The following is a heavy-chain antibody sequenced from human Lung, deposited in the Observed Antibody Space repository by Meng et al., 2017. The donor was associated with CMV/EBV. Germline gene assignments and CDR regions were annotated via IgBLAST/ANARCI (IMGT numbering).Heavy chain of an antibody. CDR2: IKEDGSEK. CDR3: ARDPYIKAFDL. D-gene: IGHD4-11*01. J-gene: IGHJ3*01. CDR1: GFMFSRFW. V-gene: IGHV3-7*01. Sequence: GGSLRLSCAASGFMFSRFWMTWLRQVPGRGPELVAHIKEDGSEKYFVASVKGRCTISRDNAKNSLYLQIHSLRVEDTAVYYCARDPYIKAFDLWGQGTMVXVSS.